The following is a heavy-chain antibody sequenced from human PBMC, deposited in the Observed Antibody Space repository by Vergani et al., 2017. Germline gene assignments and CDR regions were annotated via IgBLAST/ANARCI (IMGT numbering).Heavy chain of an antibody. CDR1: GFTFSSYG. V-gene: IGHV3-30*18. CDR3: AKTSYYCDSSGTYHFDN. Sequence: QVQLVESGGGVVQPGRSLRLSCAASGFTFSSYGMHWVRQAPGKGLEWVAVISYDGRNKYYADSVKGRFTIARDNSKNTLYLQMNSLRAEDTAVYYWAKTSYYCDSSGTYHFDNWGQGTLVTVSS. J-gene: IGHJ4*02. D-gene: IGHD3-22*01. CDR2: ISYDGRNK.